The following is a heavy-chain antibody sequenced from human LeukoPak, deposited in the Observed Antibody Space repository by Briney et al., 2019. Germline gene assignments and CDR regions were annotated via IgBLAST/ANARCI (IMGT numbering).Heavy chain of an antibody. CDR2: ISSSSSYI. V-gene: IGHV3-21*01. CDR3: ARDLIAVAPGDY. D-gene: IGHD6-19*01. J-gene: IGHJ4*02. CDR1: GFTFSSYS. Sequence: AGGCLRLSCAASGFTFSSYSMNWVRQAPGKGLEWVSSISSSSSYIYYADSVKGRFTISRDNAKNSLYLQMNSLRTEETAVYYCARDLIAVAPGDYWGQGTLVTVSS.